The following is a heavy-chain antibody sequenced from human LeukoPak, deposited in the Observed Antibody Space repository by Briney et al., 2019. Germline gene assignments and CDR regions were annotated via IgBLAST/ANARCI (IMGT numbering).Heavy chain of an antibody. D-gene: IGHD6-19*01. J-gene: IGHJ4*02. Sequence: PGGSLRLSCAASGFTFSTYSMNWVRQAPGKGLGWVSSITGSSRFIYYADSMKGRFTISRDNAKNSMYLQMSSLRAEDTAVYYCARDRSSGWYDYWGQGILVTVSS. CDR2: ITGSSRFI. CDR1: GFTFSTYS. V-gene: IGHV3-21*01. CDR3: ARDRSSGWYDY.